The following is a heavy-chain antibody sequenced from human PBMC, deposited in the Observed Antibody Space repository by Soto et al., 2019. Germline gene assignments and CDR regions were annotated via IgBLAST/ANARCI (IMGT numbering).Heavy chain of an antibody. V-gene: IGHV1-2*02. CDR1: GYTFTGYY. CDR3: ARSGYCSSTSCYTDYYYGMDV. Sequence: ASVKVSCKASGYTFTGYYMHWVRQAPGQGLEWMGWINPNSGGTNYAQKFQGRVTMTRDTSISTAYMELSRLRSDDTAVYYCARSGYCSSTSCYTDYYYGMDVWGQGTTVT. D-gene: IGHD2-2*02. CDR2: INPNSGGT. J-gene: IGHJ6*02.